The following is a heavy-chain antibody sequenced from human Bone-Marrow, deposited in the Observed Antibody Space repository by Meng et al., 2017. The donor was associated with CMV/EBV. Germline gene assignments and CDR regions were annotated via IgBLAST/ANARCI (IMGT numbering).Heavy chain of an antibody. CDR1: GFTFSDYY. CDR2: ISSSGSNI. V-gene: IGHV3-11*04. J-gene: IGHJ4*02. Sequence: GGSLRLSCAASGFTFSDYYMSWIRQVPGKGLEWVSYISSSGSNIYHEDSVKGRFTLSRDNAKNSLYLQMNSLRAEDTAVYYCARALDIVVVPSRLGLDYWGQGTLVTVSS. CDR3: ARALDIVVVPSRLGLDY. D-gene: IGHD2-2*03.